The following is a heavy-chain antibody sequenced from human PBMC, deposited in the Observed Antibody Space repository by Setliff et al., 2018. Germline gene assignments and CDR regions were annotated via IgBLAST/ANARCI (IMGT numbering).Heavy chain of an antibody. CDR3: AREALRGYYYGEGHLDY. CDR2: ISAYNGNT. CDR1: GYIFTSYG. V-gene: IGHV1-18*01. D-gene: IGHD3-22*01. Sequence: ASVKVSCKASGYIFTSYGISWVRQAPGQGLEWMGWISAYNGNTNYAQKVQGRVTMTTDTSTSTAYMELRNLRSDDTAVYYCAREALRGYYYGEGHLDYWGQGTLVTVSS. J-gene: IGHJ4*02.